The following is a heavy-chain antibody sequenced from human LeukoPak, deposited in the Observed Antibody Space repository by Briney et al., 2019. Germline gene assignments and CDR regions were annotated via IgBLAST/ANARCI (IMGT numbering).Heavy chain of an antibody. J-gene: IGHJ6*04. V-gene: IGHV3-23*01. CDR3: AKDRGGGSGWPYYYYYYGMDV. CDR2: ISGSGGST. D-gene: IGHD6-19*01. Sequence: GGSLRLTCAASGFTFSSYAMSWVRQAPGKGLEWVSAISGSGGSTYYADSVKGRFTISRDNSKNTLYLQMNSLRAEDTAVYYCAKDRGGGSGWPYYYYYYGMDVWGKGTTVTVSS. CDR1: GFTFSSYA.